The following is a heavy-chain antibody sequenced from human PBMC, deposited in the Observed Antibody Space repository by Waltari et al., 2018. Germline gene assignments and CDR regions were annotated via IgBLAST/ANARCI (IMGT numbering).Heavy chain of an antibody. CDR1: GVSLTNYF. V-gene: IGHV4-59*08. CDR3: ARWASPRRAFEI. Sequence: TLSITCGVSGVSLTNYFWNWIRQPPGKPLEWIGYIYHTGSTKYNPSLKSRVTMSLDSSKNQVSLRLTSVIATDTAVYYCARWASPRRAFEIWGQGT. J-gene: IGHJ3*02. CDR2: IYHTGST. D-gene: IGHD3-16*01.